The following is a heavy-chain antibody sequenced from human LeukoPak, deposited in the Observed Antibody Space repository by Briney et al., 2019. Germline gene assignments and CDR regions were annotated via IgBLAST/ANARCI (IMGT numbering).Heavy chain of an antibody. D-gene: IGHD5-12*01. Sequence: YPGGSLRLSCAASGFTFSSYGMHWVRQAPGKGLEWVAVIWYDGSNKYYADSVKGRFTISRDNSKNTLYLHMNSLRAEDTAVYYCAKGDSGYYAFDYWGPGTLVTVSS. V-gene: IGHV3-33*06. CDR3: AKGDSGYYAFDY. J-gene: IGHJ4*02. CDR2: IWYDGSNK. CDR1: GFTFSSYG.